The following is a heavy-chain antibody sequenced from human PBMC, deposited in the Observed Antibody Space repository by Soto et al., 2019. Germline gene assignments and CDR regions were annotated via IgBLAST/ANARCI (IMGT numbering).Heavy chain of an antibody. CDR2: ISSNGGST. D-gene: IGHD4-17*01. V-gene: IGHV3-64*01. Sequence: GSLRLSCAASGFTFSSYAMHWVRQAPGKGLEYVSAISSNGGSTYYANSVKGRFTISRDNSKNTLYLQMGSLRAEDMAVYYCARGELDDYGDYGGPDYYYYYYMDVWGKGTTVTVSS. CDR1: GFTFSSYA. CDR3: ARGELDDYGDYGGPDYYYYYYMDV. J-gene: IGHJ6*03.